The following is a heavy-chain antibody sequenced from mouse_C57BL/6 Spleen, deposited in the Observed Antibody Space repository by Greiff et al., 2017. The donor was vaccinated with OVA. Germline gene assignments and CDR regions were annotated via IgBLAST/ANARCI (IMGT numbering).Heavy chain of an antibody. D-gene: IGHD1-1*01. J-gene: IGHJ4*01. CDR2: ISNGGGST. CDR3: AILRYYAMDY. Sequence: EVQVVESGGGLVQPGGSLKLSCAASGFTFSDYYMYWVRQTPEKRLEWVAYISNGGGSTYYPDTVKGRFTISRDNAKNTLYLQMSRLKSEDTAMYYCAILRYYAMDYWGQGTSVTVSS. V-gene: IGHV5-12*01. CDR1: GFTFSDYY.